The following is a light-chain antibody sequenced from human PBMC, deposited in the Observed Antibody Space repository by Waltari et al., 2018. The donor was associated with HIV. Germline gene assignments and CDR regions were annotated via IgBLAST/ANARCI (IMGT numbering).Light chain of an antibody. J-gene: IGKJ1*01. CDR3: QQYGDSLWT. CDR2: GAS. Sequence: EVVLTQSPGTLSLSPGERATLSCRASQSVSSSYLSGYQQKPGQAPRLLIYGASSRAIGIPDRFSGSGSGTDFTLTISRLEPEDFAVYYCQQYGDSLWTFGQGTKVEIK. V-gene: IGKV3-20*01. CDR1: QSVSSSY.